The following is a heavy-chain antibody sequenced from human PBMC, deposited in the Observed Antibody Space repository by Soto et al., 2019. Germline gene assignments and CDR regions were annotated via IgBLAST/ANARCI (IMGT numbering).Heavy chain of an antibody. CDR3: ARVGGKDAFDI. Sequence: QLQLQESGSGLVKPSQTLSLTCAVSGGSISSGGYSWSWIRQPRGKGLEWIGYIYHSGSSYYNPSLKLRGTVSVDRSKNQFCLKLCSVTGADTSGYSCARVGGKDAFDIWGQGTMVTGSS. D-gene: IGHD3-10*01. J-gene: IGHJ3*02. CDR1: GGSISSGGYS. CDR2: IYHSGSS. V-gene: IGHV4-30-2*01.